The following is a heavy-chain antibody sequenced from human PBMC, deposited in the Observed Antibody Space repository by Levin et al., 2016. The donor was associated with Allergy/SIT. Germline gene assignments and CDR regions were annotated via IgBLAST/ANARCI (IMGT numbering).Heavy chain of an antibody. J-gene: IGHJ4*02. Sequence: GESLKISCEASKFMFSHDWMGWVRQAPGKGLECVANINPDESERYYVDSVEGRFTISRDNVKRALYLQMNSLRVEDTAVYYCATLAYHAIESWGQGTLVTVSS. D-gene: IGHD3-16*01. CDR1: KFMFSHDW. V-gene: IGHV3-7*03. CDR2: INPDESER. CDR3: ATLAYHAIES.